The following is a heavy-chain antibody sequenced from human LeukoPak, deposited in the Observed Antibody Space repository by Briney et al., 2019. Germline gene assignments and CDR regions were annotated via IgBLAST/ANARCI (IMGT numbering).Heavy chain of an antibody. CDR2: IYYSGST. Sequence: SETLSLTCTVSGGSISSYYWSWIRQPPGKGLEWIGYIYYSGSTNYNPSLKSRVTISVDTSKNQFSLKLSSVTAADTAVYYCARVTPLGYCSGGSCYSPEEWGQGTLVTVSS. CDR1: GGSISSYY. D-gene: IGHD2-15*01. J-gene: IGHJ4*02. V-gene: IGHV4-59*01. CDR3: ARVTPLGYCSGGSCYSPEE.